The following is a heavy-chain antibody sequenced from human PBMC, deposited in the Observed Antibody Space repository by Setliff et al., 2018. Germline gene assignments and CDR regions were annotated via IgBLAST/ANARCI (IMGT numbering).Heavy chain of an antibody. CDR3: TTDRGFSEWPLYGSLVSHYYGMDV. V-gene: IGHV3-15*01. Sequence: PGGSLRLSCAASGFTFSNAWMSWVRQAPGKGLEWVGRIKSKTDGGTTDYAAPVKGRFTISRDDSKNTLYVQMNSLKTEDTGVYYCTTDRGFSEWPLYGSLVSHYYGMDVWGQGTTVTVSS. D-gene: IGHD3-3*01. CDR2: IKSKTDGGTT. J-gene: IGHJ6*02. CDR1: GFTFSNAW.